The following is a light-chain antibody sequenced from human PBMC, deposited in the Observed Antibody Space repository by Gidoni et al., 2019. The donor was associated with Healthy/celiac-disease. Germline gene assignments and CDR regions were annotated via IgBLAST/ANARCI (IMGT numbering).Light chain of an antibody. CDR3: SSYTSSSTWV. J-gene: IGLJ3*02. CDR2: DVS. CDR1: RSDVGGYNY. Sequence: HSALTQPASVSGSPVRSITISCTGTRSDVGGYNYVPWYQQHPGKAPKLMIYDVSNRPSGVSNRFSGSKSGNTASLTISGLQAEDEADYYCSSYTSSSTWVFGGGTKLTVL. V-gene: IGLV2-14*01.